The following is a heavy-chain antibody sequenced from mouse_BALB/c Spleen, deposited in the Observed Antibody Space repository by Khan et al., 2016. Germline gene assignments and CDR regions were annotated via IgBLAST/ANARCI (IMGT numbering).Heavy chain of an antibody. Sequence: EVQLQESGPSLVKPSQTLSLTCSVTGDPITSGYWNWIRKFPGNKLEYMGYINYSGSTHYNPSLKSRISITRDTSKNQYYLQLNSVTTEDIATYYCARSNRNDGWLAYWGQGTLVTVSA. CDR3: ARSNRNDGWLAY. V-gene: IGHV3-8*02. J-gene: IGHJ3*01. CDR2: INYSGST. CDR1: GDPITSGY. D-gene: IGHD2-14*01.